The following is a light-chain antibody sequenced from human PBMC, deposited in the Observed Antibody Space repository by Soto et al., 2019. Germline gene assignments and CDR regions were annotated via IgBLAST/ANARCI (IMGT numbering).Light chain of an antibody. Sequence: MVFTQSPGTLSLSPGERATLSCRASRSFASSYLGWYQQKPGQAPRLLLYAASKRATGIPERFSGSGSGTDFTLTINRLXPEDSAVYYCQQYGSSPPYTFGQGTKVDIK. J-gene: IGKJ2*01. CDR3: QQYGSSPPYT. CDR2: AAS. CDR1: RSFASSY. V-gene: IGKV3-20*01.